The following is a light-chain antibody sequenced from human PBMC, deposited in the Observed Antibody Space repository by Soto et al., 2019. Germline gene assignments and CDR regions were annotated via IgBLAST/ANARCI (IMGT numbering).Light chain of an antibody. Sequence: DIVMTQSPLSLPVTPGEPASICCRSSHSLLHSNGYNYLDWYLQKPGQSPQLLIYLGSNRASGVPDRFSGSGSGTDFTLKISRVEAEDVGVYYCMQALQTPLTFGGGTKVDIK. J-gene: IGKJ4*01. CDR3: MQALQTPLT. V-gene: IGKV2-28*01. CDR2: LGS. CDR1: HSLLHSNGYNY.